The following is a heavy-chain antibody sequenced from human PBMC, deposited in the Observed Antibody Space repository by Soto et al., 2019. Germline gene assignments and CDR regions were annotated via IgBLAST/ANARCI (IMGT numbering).Heavy chain of an antibody. V-gene: IGHV4-59*01. CDR2: IDYSGST. J-gene: IGHJ6*02. D-gene: IGHD3-10*01. CDR1: GGSISSYY. Sequence: QVQLQESGPGLVKPSETLSLTCTVSGGSISSYYWSWIRQPPGKGLEWIGYIDYSGSTNYNPSLKRRVTISVDTSKNQFSLKLSAVTAADTAVYYCARDIYGSGSYRGYYYGMDVWGQGTTVTVSS. CDR3: ARDIYGSGSYRGYYYGMDV.